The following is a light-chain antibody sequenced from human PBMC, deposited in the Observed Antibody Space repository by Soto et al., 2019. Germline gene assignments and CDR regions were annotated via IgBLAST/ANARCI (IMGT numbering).Light chain of an antibody. CDR1: SSDVGGYNY. V-gene: IGLV2-14*01. CDR2: DVS. CDR3: NSYTSSSTYV. J-gene: IGLJ1*01. Sequence: QSVLTQPSSVNGSPGQSLTISRPRTSSDVGGYNYVSWYQQHPGKAPKLMIYDVSNRPSGVSNRFSGSKSGNTASLTISGLQAEDEADYYCNSYTSSSTYVFGTGTKVTVL.